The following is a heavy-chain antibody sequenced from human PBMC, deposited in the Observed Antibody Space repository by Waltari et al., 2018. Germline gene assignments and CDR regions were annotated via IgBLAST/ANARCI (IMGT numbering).Heavy chain of an antibody. J-gene: IGHJ4*02. Sequence: QVQLQESGPGLVKPSGTLSLTCAVSGGSISSSNWWSWVRQPPGKGLEWIGEIYHIGSTNSNPSLKIRVTISVDKSKNQFSLKLSSVTAADTAVYYCAREEGQQLVLGYWGQGTLVTVSS. CDR1: GGSISSSNW. V-gene: IGHV4-4*02. D-gene: IGHD6-13*01. CDR2: IYHIGST. CDR3: AREEGQQLVLGY.